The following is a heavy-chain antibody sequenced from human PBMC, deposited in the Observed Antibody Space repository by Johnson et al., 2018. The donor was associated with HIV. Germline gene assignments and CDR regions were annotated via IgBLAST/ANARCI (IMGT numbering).Heavy chain of an antibody. V-gene: IGHV3-30*04. J-gene: IGHJ3*02. D-gene: IGHD4-23*01. CDR3: ARASLARGGKIRAFDI. CDR2: ISYDGSNK. Sequence: QVQLVESGGGVVQPGRSLRLSCAASGFTFSSYAMHWVRQAPGKGLECVAVISYDGSNKYYADSVKVRFTLSRDKSKNTLYLQMNSLVAEDTAGCYCARASLARGGKIRAFDIWGQGTMVTVSS. CDR1: GFTFSSYA.